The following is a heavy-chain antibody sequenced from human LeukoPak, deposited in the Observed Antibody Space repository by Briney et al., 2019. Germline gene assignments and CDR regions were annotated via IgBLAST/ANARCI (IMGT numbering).Heavy chain of an antibody. Sequence: PSETLSLTCTVSGDSISSGSYYWSWIRQPAGKGLEWIGRIYPNDGHTNYNPSLKSRVTISVDKSKNQFSLKLSSVTAADTAVYYCARGASLTYYDSSGYCDYWGQGTLVTVSS. V-gene: IGHV4-61*02. J-gene: IGHJ4*02. CDR3: ARGASLTYYDSSGYCDY. CDR1: GDSISSGSYY. CDR2: IYPNDGHT. D-gene: IGHD3-22*01.